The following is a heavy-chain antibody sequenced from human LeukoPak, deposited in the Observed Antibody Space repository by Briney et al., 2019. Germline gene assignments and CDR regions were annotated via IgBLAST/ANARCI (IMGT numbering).Heavy chain of an antibody. J-gene: IGHJ5*02. Sequence: GGSLRLSCAASGFTFSSYSMNWVRQAPGKGLEWVSSISSSSSYIYYADSVKGRFTISRDNAKNPLYLQMNSLRAEDTAVYYCASIIAAAGTLAWGQGTLVTVSS. CDR2: ISSSSSYI. CDR3: ASIIAAAGTLA. D-gene: IGHD6-13*01. V-gene: IGHV3-21*01. CDR1: GFTFSSYS.